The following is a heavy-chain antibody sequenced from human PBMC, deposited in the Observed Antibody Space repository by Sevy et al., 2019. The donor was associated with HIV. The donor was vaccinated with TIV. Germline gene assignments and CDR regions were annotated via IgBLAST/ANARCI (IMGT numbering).Heavy chain of an antibody. Sequence: GGSLRLSCAASGFTFSSYAMHWVRQAPGKGLEWVAVISYDGSNKYYADSVKGRFTISRDNSKNTLYLQTNSLRAEDTAVYYCARDNAPTPYYYYGMDVWGQGTTVTVSS. CDR3: ARDNAPTPYYYYGMDV. J-gene: IGHJ6*02. CDR1: GFTFSSYA. CDR2: ISYDGSNK. V-gene: IGHV3-30-3*01.